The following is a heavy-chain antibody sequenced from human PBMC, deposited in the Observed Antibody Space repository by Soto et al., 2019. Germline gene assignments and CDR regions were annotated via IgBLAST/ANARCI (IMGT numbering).Heavy chain of an antibody. CDR3: ARDPTFSVTGLRFDY. CDR2: INPNSGGT. Sequence: ASVKVSCKASGYTFTGYYMHWVRQAPGQGLEWMGWINPNSGGTNYAQKFQGRVTITADTSTSTAYMELSSLRSEDTAVYYCARDPTFSVTGLRFDYWGQGSQVTVSS. V-gene: IGHV1-2*02. D-gene: IGHD2-21*02. CDR1: GYTFTGYY. J-gene: IGHJ4*02.